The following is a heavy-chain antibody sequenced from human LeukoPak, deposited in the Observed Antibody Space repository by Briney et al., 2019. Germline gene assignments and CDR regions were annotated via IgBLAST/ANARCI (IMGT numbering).Heavy chain of an antibody. CDR3: ATRPRSGYSPYYYYYGMDV. V-gene: IGHV1-24*01. Sequence: GASVKVSCKVSGYTLTELSMHWVRQASGKGLEWMGGFDPEDGETIYAQKFQGRVTMTEDTSTDTAYMELSSLRSEDTAVYYCATRPRSGYSPYYYYYGMDVWGQGTTVTVSS. CDR2: FDPEDGET. J-gene: IGHJ6*02. D-gene: IGHD3-3*01. CDR1: GYTLTELS.